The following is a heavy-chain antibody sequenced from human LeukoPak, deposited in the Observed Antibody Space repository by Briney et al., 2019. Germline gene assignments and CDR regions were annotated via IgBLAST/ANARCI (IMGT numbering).Heavy chain of an antibody. CDR2: IYTSGST. V-gene: IGHV4-4*07. D-gene: IGHD2-2*01. Sequence: SETLSLTCTVSGGSISSYYWSWIRQPAGKGLEWIGRIYTSGSTNYNPSLKSRVTMSVDTSKNQFSPKLSSVTAADTAVYYCAREREGIVVPAAPTYFDYWGQGTLVTVSS. J-gene: IGHJ4*02. CDR3: AREREGIVVPAAPTYFDY. CDR1: GGSISSYY.